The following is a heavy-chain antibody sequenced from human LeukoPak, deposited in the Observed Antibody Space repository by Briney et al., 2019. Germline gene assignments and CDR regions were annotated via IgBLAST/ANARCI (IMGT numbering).Heavy chain of an antibody. CDR2: IKQDGSEK. CDR3: ARDGSRVTTNPRPFDY. J-gene: IGHJ4*02. V-gene: IGHV3-7*01. D-gene: IGHD2-21*02. Sequence: GSLRLSCAASGFTFSSYWMSWVRQAPGKGLEWVANIKQDGSEKYYVDSVKGRFTISRDNAKNSLYLQMNSLRAEDTAVYYCARDGSRVTTNPRPFDYWGQGTLVTVSS. CDR1: GFTFSSYW.